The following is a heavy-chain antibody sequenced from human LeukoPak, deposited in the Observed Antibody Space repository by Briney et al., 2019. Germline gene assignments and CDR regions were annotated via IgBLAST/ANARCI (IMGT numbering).Heavy chain of an antibody. CDR3: APQPKTTVTNFDH. D-gene: IGHD4-17*01. CDR1: GFTFSSYA. CDR2: IRGSGGST. Sequence: GGSLRLSCAASGFTFSSYAMNWLRQAPGKGLEGVSAIRGSGGSTYYADSVRGRFTISRDNSKNTLYLQMNSLRAEDTAVYYCAPQPKTTVTNFDHWGQGTLVTVSS. J-gene: IGHJ4*02. V-gene: IGHV3-23*01.